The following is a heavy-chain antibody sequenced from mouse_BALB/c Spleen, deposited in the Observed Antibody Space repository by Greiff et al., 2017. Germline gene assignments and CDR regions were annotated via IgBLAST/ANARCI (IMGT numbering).Heavy chain of an antibody. CDR2: IYPSDSYT. J-gene: IGHJ4*01. D-gene: IGHD2-1*01. CDR1: GYTFTSYW. Sequence: VQLQQPGAELVRPGASVKLSCKASGYTFTSYWINWVKQRPGQGLEWIGNIYPSDSYTNYNQKFKDKATLTVDKSSSTAYMQLSSPTSEDSAVYYCTRGKNGNYYYAMDYWGQGTSVTVSS. V-gene: IGHV1-69*02. CDR3: TRGKNGNYYYAMDY.